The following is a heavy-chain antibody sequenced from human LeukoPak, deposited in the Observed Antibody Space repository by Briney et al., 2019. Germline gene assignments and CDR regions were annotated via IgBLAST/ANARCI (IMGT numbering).Heavy chain of an antibody. Sequence: ASVKVSCKASGYTFIGFYIHWVRQAPGQGLEWMGWINPYTGATKYSQNFSDRVTMTRDTSISTAYMELSSLKSDDTAVYYCARPTHRLTVTTPIDYWGQGTLVTVSS. D-gene: IGHD4-17*01. CDR1: GYTFIGFY. V-gene: IGHV1-2*02. J-gene: IGHJ4*02. CDR3: ARPTHRLTVTTPIDY. CDR2: INPYTGAT.